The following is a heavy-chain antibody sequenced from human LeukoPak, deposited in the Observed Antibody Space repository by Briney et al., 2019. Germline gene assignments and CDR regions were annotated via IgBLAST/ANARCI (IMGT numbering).Heavy chain of an antibody. CDR3: AREYYDILTGYSAHIVWFDP. Sequence: ASVNVSCKASGYTFTGYYMHWVRPPPGQGLEWKGWINPNSGGTNYAQKFRGRVTMTRDTSISTAYMELSRLRSDDTAVYYCAREYYDILTGYSAHIVWFDPWGQGTLVTVSS. D-gene: IGHD3-9*01. CDR1: GYTFTGYY. CDR2: INPNSGGT. J-gene: IGHJ5*02. V-gene: IGHV1-2*02.